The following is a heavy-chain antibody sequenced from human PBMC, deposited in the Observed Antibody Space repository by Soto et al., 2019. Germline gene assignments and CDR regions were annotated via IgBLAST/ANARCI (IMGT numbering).Heavy chain of an antibody. J-gene: IGHJ5*02. D-gene: IGHD3-3*01. CDR3: ARGQTRFLTDTYNWFDH. CDR2: IYHSGST. CDR1: GGSISSGGYS. Sequence: PSETLSLTCAVSGGSISSGGYSWSWIRQPPGKGLEWIGYIYHSGSTYYNPSLKSRVTISVDRSKNQFSLKLSSVTAADTAVYYSARGQTRFLTDTYNWFDHWGQGTLVTVSS. V-gene: IGHV4-30-2*01.